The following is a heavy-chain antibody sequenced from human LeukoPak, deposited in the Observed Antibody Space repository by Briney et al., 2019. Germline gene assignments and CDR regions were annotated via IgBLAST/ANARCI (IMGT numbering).Heavy chain of an antibody. V-gene: IGHV3-30*18. CDR2: ISYDGSNK. J-gene: IGHJ4*02. CDR1: GFTFSSYG. D-gene: IGHD3-22*01. Sequence: GRSLRLSCAASGFTFSSYGMHWVRQAPGKGLEWVAVISYDGSNKYYADSVKGRFTISRDNSKNTLYLQMNSLRAEDTAVYYCAKDSSDGGVVVITSYWGQGTLVTVFS. CDR3: AKDSSDGGVVVITSY.